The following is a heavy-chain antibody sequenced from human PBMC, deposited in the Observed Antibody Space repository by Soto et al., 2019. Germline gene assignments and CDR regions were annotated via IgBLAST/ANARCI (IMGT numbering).Heavy chain of an antibody. CDR3: ARDYDFWSGYPYYFDY. D-gene: IGHD3-3*01. Sequence: GGSLRLSCAASGFTFSSYWMSWVRQAPGKGLEWVANIKQDGSEKYYVDSVKGRFTISRDNAKNSLYLQMNSLRAEDTAVYYCARDYDFWSGYPYYFDYWGQGTLVTVSS. CDR1: GFTFSSYW. CDR2: IKQDGSEK. J-gene: IGHJ4*02. V-gene: IGHV3-7*01.